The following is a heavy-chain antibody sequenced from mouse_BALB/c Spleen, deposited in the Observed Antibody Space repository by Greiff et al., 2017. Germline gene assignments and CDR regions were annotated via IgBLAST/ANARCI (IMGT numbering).Heavy chain of an antibody. CDR1: GYAFTSYN. D-gene: IGHD4-1*01. J-gene: IGHJ1*01. Sequence: EVQLQQSGPELVKPGASVKVSCKASGYAFTSYNMYWVKQSHGKSLEWIGYIDPYNGGTSYNQKFKGKATLTVDKSSSTAYMHLNSLTSEDSAVYYCARVLAGTAVAYWYFDVWGAGTTVTVSS. V-gene: IGHV1S135*01. CDR2: IDPYNGGT. CDR3: ARVLAGTAVAYWYFDV.